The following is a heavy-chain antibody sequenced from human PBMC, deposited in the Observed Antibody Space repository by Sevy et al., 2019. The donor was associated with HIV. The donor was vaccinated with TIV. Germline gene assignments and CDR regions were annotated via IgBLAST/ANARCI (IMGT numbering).Heavy chain of an antibody. CDR3: ARDFFCTNGVCYYYYGMDV. J-gene: IGHJ6*02. CDR1: GFTFSSYA. CDR2: ISYDGSNK. D-gene: IGHD2-8*01. V-gene: IGHV3-30-3*01. Sequence: GGSLRLSCAASGFTFSSYAMHWVRQAPGKGLEWVAVISYDGSNKYYADSVKGRFTISRDNSKNTLYLQMNSLRAEDTAVCYCARDFFCTNGVCYYYYGMDVWGQGTTVTVSS.